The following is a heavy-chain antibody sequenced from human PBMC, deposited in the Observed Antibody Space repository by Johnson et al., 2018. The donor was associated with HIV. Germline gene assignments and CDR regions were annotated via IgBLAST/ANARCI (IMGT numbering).Heavy chain of an antibody. Sequence: QVQLVESGGGLVKPGGSLRLSCAASGFTFSSYGMHWVRQAPGKGLEWVAVISYDGSNKYYADSVKGRFTISRDNSKNTLYLQMNSLRAEDTAVYYCASSSLRNEGGWGAFDVWGQGTMVTVSS. CDR2: ISYDGSNK. CDR1: GFTFSSYG. J-gene: IGHJ3*01. CDR3: ASSSLRNEGGWGAFDV. D-gene: IGHD1-1*01. V-gene: IGHV3-33*05.